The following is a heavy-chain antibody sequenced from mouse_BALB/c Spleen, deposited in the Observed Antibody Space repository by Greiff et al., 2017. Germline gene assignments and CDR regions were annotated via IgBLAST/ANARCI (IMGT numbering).Heavy chain of an antibody. D-gene: IGHD1-1*02. V-gene: IGHV1S137*01. CDR3: ARGELSMVYAMDY. CDR1: GYTFTDYA. CDR2: ISTYYGDA. J-gene: IGHJ4*01. Sequence: QVQLQQSGAELVRPGVSVKISCKGSGYTFTDYAMHWVKQSHAKSLEWIGGISTYYGDASYNQKFKGKATMTVDKSSSTAYMELARLTSEDSAIYYCARGELSMVYAMDYWGQGTSVTVSS.